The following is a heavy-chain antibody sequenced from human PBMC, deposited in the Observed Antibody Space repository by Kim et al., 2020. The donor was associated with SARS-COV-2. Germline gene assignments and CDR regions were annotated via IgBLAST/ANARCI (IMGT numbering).Heavy chain of an antibody. CDR3: ASRGIAVAGTGLDY. Sequence: NPSLKSRVTISVDTSKNQFSLKLSSVTAADTAVYYCASRGIAVAGTGLDYCGQGTLVTVSS. J-gene: IGHJ4*02. V-gene: IGHV4-39*01. D-gene: IGHD6-19*01.